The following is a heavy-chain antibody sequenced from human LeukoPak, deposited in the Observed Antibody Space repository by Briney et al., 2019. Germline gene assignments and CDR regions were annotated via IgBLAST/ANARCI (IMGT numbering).Heavy chain of an antibody. CDR2: IYHSGST. V-gene: IGHV4-38-2*02. CDR3: AKRAADPHFYYMDV. Sequence: PSETLSLTCTVSGYSISSGYYWGWTRQPPGKGLEWIGSIYHSGSTYYNPSLKSRVTISVDTSKNQFSLKLSSVTAADTAVYYCAKRAADPHFYYMDVWGEGTTVTVSS. D-gene: IGHD6-13*01. CDR1: GYSISSGYY. J-gene: IGHJ6*03.